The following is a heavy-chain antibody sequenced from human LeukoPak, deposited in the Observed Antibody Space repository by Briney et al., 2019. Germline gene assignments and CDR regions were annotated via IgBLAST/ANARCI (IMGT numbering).Heavy chain of an antibody. CDR2: ISAYNGNT. CDR1: GYTFTSYG. Sequence: GASVKVSFKASGYTFTSYGISWVRQAPGQGLEWMGWISAYNGNTNYAQKLQGRVTMTTDTSTSTAYMELRSLRSDDTAVYYCARVWSSRWYIGPFAYWGQGTLVTVSS. D-gene: IGHD6-13*01. CDR3: ARVWSSRWYIGPFAY. J-gene: IGHJ4*02. V-gene: IGHV1-18*01.